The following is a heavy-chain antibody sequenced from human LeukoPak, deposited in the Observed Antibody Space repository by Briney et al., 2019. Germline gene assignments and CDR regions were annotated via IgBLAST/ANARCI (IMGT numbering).Heavy chain of an antibody. CDR1: GYTFTGYY. CDR2: INPNSGGT. D-gene: IGHD3-10*01. CDR3: ARSNGSGSYIHWYFDL. V-gene: IGHV1-2*02. Sequence: EASVKVSCKASGYTFTGYYMHWVRQAPGQGLEWMGWINPNSGGTNYAQKFQGRVTITRDTSISTAYMELSRLRSDDTAVYYCARSNGSGSYIHWYFDLWGRGTLVTVSS. J-gene: IGHJ2*01.